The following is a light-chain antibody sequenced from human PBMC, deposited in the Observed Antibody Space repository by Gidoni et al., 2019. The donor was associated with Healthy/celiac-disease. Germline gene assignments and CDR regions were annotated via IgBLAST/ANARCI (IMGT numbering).Light chain of an antibody. Sequence: DIQMTQSPSSVSASVGDRVNITCRPSKGTSSWLAWYQQKPGKAPKLLIYAASSLQGGVPSRFSGSGSGTDFTLTISSLQPEDFATYYCQQANSFPHTFGQGTKLEIK. CDR3: QQANSFPHT. CDR1: KGTSSW. J-gene: IGKJ2*01. V-gene: IGKV1-12*01. CDR2: AAS.